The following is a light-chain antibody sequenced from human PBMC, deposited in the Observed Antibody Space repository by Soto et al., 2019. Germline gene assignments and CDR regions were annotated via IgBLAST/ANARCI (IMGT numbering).Light chain of an antibody. CDR1: QSVSGW. V-gene: IGKV1-5*03. Sequence: DIQMTHSPSTLSASVGDTVTVTCRASQSVSGWLAWCQQKPGEAPKLLIYKASSLESGVPSRFSGSGSGTDFTLTISSLQPEDFATYYCQQLHGYPITFGQGTRLEIK. J-gene: IGKJ5*01. CDR2: KAS. CDR3: QQLHGYPIT.